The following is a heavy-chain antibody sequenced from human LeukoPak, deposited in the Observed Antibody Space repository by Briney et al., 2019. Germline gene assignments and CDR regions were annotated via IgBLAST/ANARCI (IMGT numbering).Heavy chain of an antibody. V-gene: IGHV3-48*04. CDR1: GFRFIDYW. CDR2: ISSSGSTI. J-gene: IGHJ5*02. CDR3: AKGTKVVVAATRRAPPHLTDWFDP. Sequence: PGGSLRLSCVASGFRFIDYWLTWVRQAPGKGLEWVSYISSSGSTIYYADSVKGRFTISRDNAKNSLYLQMNSLRAEDTAVYYCAKGTKVVVAATRRAPPHLTDWFDPWGQGALVTVSS. D-gene: IGHD2-15*01.